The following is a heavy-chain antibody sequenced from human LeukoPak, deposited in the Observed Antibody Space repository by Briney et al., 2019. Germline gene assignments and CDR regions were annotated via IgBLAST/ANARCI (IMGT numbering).Heavy chain of an antibody. CDR2: INPNSGGT. CDR3: ARDRKQPPWYYYMDV. V-gene: IGHV1-2*02. CDR1: GYTFTGYY. Sequence: ASVKVSCKASGYTFTGYYMHWVRQAPGQGLEWMGWINPNSGGTNYAQKFQGRVTMTRDTSISTAYMELSRLRPDDTAVYYCARDRKQPPWYYYMDVWGKGTTVTVSS. D-gene: IGHD6-13*01. J-gene: IGHJ6*03.